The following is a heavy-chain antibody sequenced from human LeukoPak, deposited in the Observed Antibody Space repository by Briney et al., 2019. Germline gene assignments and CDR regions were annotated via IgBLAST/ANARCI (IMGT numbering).Heavy chain of an antibody. D-gene: IGHD5-18*01. J-gene: IGHJ4*02. CDR2: ISRGGDEI. Sequence: GGSLRLSCAASGFXFSTYEMNWVRQAPGKGLQWVSYISRGGDEIYYGDSVKGRFTVSRDNAKNSLYLQMNSLRVEDTAVYYCARDRPDRGYSYGRDFDYWGQGTLVTVSS. V-gene: IGHV3-48*03. CDR1: GFXFSTYE. CDR3: ARDRPDRGYSYGRDFDY.